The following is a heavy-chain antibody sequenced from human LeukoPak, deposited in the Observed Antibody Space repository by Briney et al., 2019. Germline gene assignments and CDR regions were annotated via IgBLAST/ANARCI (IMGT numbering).Heavy chain of an antibody. Sequence: KPSETLSLTCAVYGGSFGGYYWSWIRQPPGKGLEWIGEINHSGSTNYNPSLKSRVTMSVDTSKNQFSLKLSSVTAADTAVYYCARARPTYYYYGMDVWGQGTTVTVSS. CDR3: ARARPTYYYYGMDV. CDR2: INHSGST. J-gene: IGHJ6*02. V-gene: IGHV4-34*01. CDR1: GGSFGGYY.